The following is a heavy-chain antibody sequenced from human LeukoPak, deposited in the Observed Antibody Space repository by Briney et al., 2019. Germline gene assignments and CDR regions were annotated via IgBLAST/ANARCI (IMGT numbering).Heavy chain of an antibody. V-gene: IGHV1-69*05. CDR1: GGTFSSYA. J-gene: IGHJ6*03. CDR3: ARVDRYHFYLDV. Sequence: ASVKVSCKASGGTFSSYAISWVRQAPGQGLEWMGGIIPIFGTANYAQKFQGRVTITTDESTSTAYMELSSLRSEDTAVYYCARVDRYHFYLDVWGKGTPVTVSS. CDR2: IIPIFGTA.